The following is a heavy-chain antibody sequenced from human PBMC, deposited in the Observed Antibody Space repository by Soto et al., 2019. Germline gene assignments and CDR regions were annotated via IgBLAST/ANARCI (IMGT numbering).Heavy chain of an antibody. CDR1: GYTFTGYY. CDR3: ARDGRVFGPMDV. D-gene: IGHD3-3*01. CDR2: INPNSGGT. V-gene: IGHV1-2*04. Sequence: ASVKVSCKASGYTFTGYYMHWVRQAPGQGLEWMGWINPNSGGTNYAQKFQGWVTMTRDTSISTAYMELSRLRSDDTAVYDCARDGRVFGPMDVWGQGTTVTVSS. J-gene: IGHJ6*02.